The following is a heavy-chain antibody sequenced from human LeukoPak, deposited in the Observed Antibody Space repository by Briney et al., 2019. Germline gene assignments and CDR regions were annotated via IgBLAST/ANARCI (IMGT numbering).Heavy chain of an antibody. V-gene: IGHV1-2*02. CDR1: GYTFTGYY. D-gene: IGHD3-22*01. Sequence: ASVKVSCKASGYTFTGYYLHWVRQAPGQGLEWMGWINPNSGGTNYAQKFHGRVTMTRDTSITTAYMELSRLRSDDTAVYYCATGVDSSGYYYYFDYWGQGTLVTVSS. CDR2: INPNSGGT. J-gene: IGHJ4*02. CDR3: ATGVDSSGYYYYFDY.